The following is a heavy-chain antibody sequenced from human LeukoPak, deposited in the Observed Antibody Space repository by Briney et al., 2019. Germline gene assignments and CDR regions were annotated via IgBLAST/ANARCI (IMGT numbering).Heavy chain of an antibody. V-gene: IGHV3-53*01. J-gene: IGHJ6*02. CDR3: ARDRADSSSWYSRDYYYGMDV. D-gene: IGHD6-13*01. Sequence: ETLSLTCTVSGGSISSNYMSWVRQAPGKGLEWVSVIYSGGSTYYADSVKGRFTISRDNSKNTLYLQMNSLRAEDTAVYYCARDRADSSSWYSRDYYYGMDVWGQGTTVTVSS. CDR1: GGSISSNY. CDR2: IYSGGST.